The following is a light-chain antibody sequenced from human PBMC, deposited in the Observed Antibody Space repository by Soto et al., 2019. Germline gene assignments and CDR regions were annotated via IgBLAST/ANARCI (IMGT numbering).Light chain of an antibody. J-gene: IGLJ1*01. CDR1: TSNVGSYNL. V-gene: IGLV2-23*01. CDR3: CSYAGSGYV. CDR2: EGS. Sequence: QSVLTQPASVSGSPGQSITISYIGTTSNVGSYNLVSWYQQHPGKAPELMIYEGSKRPSGVSTRFSGSKSGNTASLTISGLQAEDEADYYCCSYAGSGYVFGTGTKLTVL.